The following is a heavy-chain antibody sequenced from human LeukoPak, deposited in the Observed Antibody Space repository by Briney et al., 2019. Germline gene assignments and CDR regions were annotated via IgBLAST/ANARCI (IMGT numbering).Heavy chain of an antibody. CDR1: GFTFSIYA. V-gene: IGHV3-23*01. J-gene: IGHJ3*02. Sequence: GGSLRLSCAASGFTFSIYAMSWVRQAPGRGLECVSTMSGSGDITRYADSVKGRFVVSRDNSKNTLYLQMNSLRAEDTAIYYCSKGPWDLPHAFDIWGLGTMVTVSS. CDR3: SKGPWDLPHAFDI. CDR2: MSGSGDIT. D-gene: IGHD1-26*01.